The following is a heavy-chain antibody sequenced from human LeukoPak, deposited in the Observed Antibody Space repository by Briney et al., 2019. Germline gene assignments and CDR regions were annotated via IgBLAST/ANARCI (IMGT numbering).Heavy chain of an antibody. J-gene: IGHJ4*02. CDR2: ISHSGGDT. D-gene: IGHD6-6*01. V-gene: IGHV3-23*01. CDR1: GFTFSSFA. CDR3: AKDLSLYTSSASTFDS. Sequence: GGSLRLSCAASGFTFSSFAMTWVRQAPGKGLEWVSTISHSGGDTYYADSVKGRFTLSRDNSKNTLYLQMNSLRAEDTALYYCAKDLSLYTSSASTFDSWGQGTLVTVSS.